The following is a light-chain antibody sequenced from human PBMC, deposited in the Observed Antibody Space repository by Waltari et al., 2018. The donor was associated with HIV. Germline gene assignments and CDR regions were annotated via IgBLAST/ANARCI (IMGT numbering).Light chain of an antibody. V-gene: IGLV3-25*03. CDR1: ALSTQY. Sequence: SYELTQSPSVSVSPGQTATIICSGDALSTQYVSWYQPKAGQAPVLVMFKDTERPSGIPERFSGSTAGTKVTLTISDVQAEDEADYYCQSTDSSDAYVFGSGTTLTV. CDR3: QSTDSSDAYV. CDR2: KDT. J-gene: IGLJ1*01.